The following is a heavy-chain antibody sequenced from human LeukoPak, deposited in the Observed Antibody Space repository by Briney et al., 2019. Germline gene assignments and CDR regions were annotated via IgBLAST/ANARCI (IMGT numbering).Heavy chain of an antibody. Sequence: PSETLSLTCTVSGGSINNYYWSWIRQPPGKGLEWVAYISYSGSTNYNPSLKSRVTISVDTSKNQFSLKLSSVTAADTAVYYCARVGRGDYVWGSYSFDYWGQGTLVTVSS. CDR2: ISYSGST. J-gene: IGHJ4*02. D-gene: IGHD3-16*01. CDR3: ARVGRGDYVWGSYSFDY. CDR1: GGSINNYY. V-gene: IGHV4-59*01.